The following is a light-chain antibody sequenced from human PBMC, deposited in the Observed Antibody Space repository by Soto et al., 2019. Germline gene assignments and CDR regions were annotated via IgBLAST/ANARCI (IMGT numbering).Light chain of an antibody. CDR1: QSVSSN. CDR3: QQYNNWPWT. Sequence: EIVXTXSPAXXXXXXGEXATLSCRASQSVSSNLAWYQQKPGQAPRLLIYGASTRATGIPARFSGSGSGTEFTLTISSLQSEDFAVYYCQQYNNWPWTFGQGTKVEIK. CDR2: GAS. J-gene: IGKJ1*01. V-gene: IGKV3-15*01.